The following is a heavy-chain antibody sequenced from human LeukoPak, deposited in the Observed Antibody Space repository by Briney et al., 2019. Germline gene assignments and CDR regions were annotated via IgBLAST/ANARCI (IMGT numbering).Heavy chain of an antibody. CDR1: GGSFSGYY. Sequence: SETLSLTCAVYGGSFSGYYWSWIRQPPGKGLEWIGEINHSGSTNYNPSLKSRVTISVDTSKNQFSLKLSSVTAADTAVYYCARTKTYYDILTGVHFPLDYWGQGTLVTVSS. CDR3: ARTKTYYDILTGVHFPLDY. CDR2: INHSGST. V-gene: IGHV4-34*01. J-gene: IGHJ4*02. D-gene: IGHD3-9*01.